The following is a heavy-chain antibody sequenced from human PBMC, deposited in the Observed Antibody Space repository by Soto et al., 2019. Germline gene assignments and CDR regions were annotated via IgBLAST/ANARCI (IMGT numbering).Heavy chain of an antibody. CDR1: GFSLSTSGVG. CDR3: ARMGRYYDILTGYSWTIDY. J-gene: IGHJ4*02. CDR2: IYWDDDK. Sequence: QITLKESGPTLVKPTQTLTLTCTFSGFSLSTSGVGVGWIRQPPGKALEWLALIYWDDDKRYSPSLKSRLTLTKDTSKNPVVLTMTNMDPVDTATYYCARMGRYYDILTGYSWTIDYWGQGTLVTVSS. V-gene: IGHV2-5*02. D-gene: IGHD3-9*01.